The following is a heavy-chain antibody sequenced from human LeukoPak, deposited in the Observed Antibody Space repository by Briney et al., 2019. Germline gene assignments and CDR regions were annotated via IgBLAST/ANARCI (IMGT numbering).Heavy chain of an antibody. CDR1: GFTFSSYS. V-gene: IGHV3-48*01. CDR3: ARDTTAYYYYMDV. J-gene: IGHJ6*03. Sequence: GGSLRLSCAASGFTFSSYSMNWVRQAPGKGLEWVSYISSSSRTIYYADSVKGRFTISRDNGKNSLYLQMNSLRAEDTAVYYCARDTTAYYYYMDVWGKGTTVTVSS. D-gene: IGHD1-14*01. CDR2: ISSSSRTI.